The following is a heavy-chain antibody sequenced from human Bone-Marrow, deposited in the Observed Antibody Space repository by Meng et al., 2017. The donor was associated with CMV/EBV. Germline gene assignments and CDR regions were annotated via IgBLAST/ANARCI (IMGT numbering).Heavy chain of an antibody. CDR3: ARRNPLSGDAFDI. CDR1: GYSFPIYW. J-gene: IGHJ3*02. D-gene: IGHD1-26*01. CDR2: IYPGDSDT. Sequence: GESLKISCKGSGYSFPIYWIAWVRQMPGKGLEWMGNIYPGDSDTRYSPSFEGQVTMSADKSSGTADLQWSSLKASDTAIYFCARRNPLSGDAFDIWGQGPVVTVSS. V-gene: IGHV5-51*01.